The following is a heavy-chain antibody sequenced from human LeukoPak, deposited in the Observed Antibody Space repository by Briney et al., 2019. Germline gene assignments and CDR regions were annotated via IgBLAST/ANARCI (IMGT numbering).Heavy chain of an antibody. CDR3: ARSHPPIFKGFGELSTNWFDP. CDR1: GGSISSYY. D-gene: IGHD3-10*01. J-gene: IGHJ5*02. V-gene: IGHV4-4*07. Sequence: KPSETLSLTCTVSGGSISSYYWSWLRQPAGKGLEWIGCFYTSGSTNYNPSLKSRVTMSVDTSKNQFSLKLSSVTAADTAVYYCARSHPPIFKGFGELSTNWFDPWGQGTLVTVSS. CDR2: FYTSGST.